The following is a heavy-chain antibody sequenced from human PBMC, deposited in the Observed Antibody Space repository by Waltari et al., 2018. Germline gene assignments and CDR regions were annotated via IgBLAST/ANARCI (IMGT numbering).Heavy chain of an antibody. CDR2: IYPGDSDT. V-gene: IGHV5-51*01. CDR3: KCSSPWGMGEDAFDI. Sequence: EVQLVQSGAEVKKPGESLKISCKGSGYSFTSYWLGWVRQMPGKGLEWMGIIYPGDSDTRYSPSFQGQVTISADKSISTAYLQWSSLKASDTAMYYCKCSSPWGMGEDAFDIWGQGTMVTVSS. D-gene: IGHD6-13*01. CDR1: GYSFTSYW. J-gene: IGHJ3*02.